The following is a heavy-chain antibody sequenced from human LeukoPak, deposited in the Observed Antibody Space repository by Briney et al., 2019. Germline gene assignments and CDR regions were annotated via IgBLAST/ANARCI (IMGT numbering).Heavy chain of an antibody. V-gene: IGHV3-30*02. J-gene: IGHJ4*02. CDR1: GFTFSSHG. D-gene: IGHD3-3*01. Sequence: PGGSLRLSCVASGFTFSSHGMNWVRQAPGKGLEWVAFIRYDGSNKYYADSVKGRFTISRDNSKNTLYLQMNSLRAEDTAVYYCAKGGKSDRNDFFTTKQKQLGYWGQGTLLTVSS. CDR2: IRYDGSNK. CDR3: AKGGKSDRNDFFTTKQKQLGY.